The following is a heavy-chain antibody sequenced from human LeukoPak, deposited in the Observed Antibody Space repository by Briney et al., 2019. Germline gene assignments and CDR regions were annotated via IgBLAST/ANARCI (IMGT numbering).Heavy chain of an antibody. Sequence: SVKVSCKASGGTFNSYSISWVRQAPGQGLEWMGRIIPMLGIANYARKFQGRVTITADRSTSTAYMELSSLRSEDTAVYYCARAGSGSYYDYWGQGTLVTVSS. CDR1: GGTFNSYS. D-gene: IGHD1-26*01. CDR3: ARAGSGSYYDY. CDR2: IIPMLGIA. J-gene: IGHJ4*02. V-gene: IGHV1-69*04.